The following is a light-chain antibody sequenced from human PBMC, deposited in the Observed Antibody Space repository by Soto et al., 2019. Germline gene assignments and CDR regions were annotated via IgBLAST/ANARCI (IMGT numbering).Light chain of an antibody. Sequence: EIVLPQSPGTLSLSPGEEATLSCRASQSVDSNYLAWYQQKPGQTPRLIIYGASGRADGIPHRFSGSGFGTDFPLTISRLEPADFAVYYCQQYARIPWTFGQGTKVEVK. CDR2: GAS. V-gene: IGKV3-20*01. CDR1: QSVDSNY. CDR3: QQYARIPWT. J-gene: IGKJ1*01.